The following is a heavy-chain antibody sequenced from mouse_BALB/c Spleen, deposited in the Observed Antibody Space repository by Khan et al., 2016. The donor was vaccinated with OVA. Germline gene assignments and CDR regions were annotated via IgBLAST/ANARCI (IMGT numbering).Heavy chain of an antibody. V-gene: IGHV9-4*02. J-gene: IGHJ4*01. CDR1: GYTFTTAG. Sequence: QIQLVQSGPELKKPGETVRISCKVSGYTFTTAGMQWVQKMPGKGLKWIGWINTHSGVPKYAEDFKGRFVFSLETSASTAYLQITNLKNEDTATYFCARGGAAYYRNDGGAMDYWGQGTSVTVSS. CDR3: ARGGAAYYRNDGGAMDY. CDR2: INTHSGVP. D-gene: IGHD2-14*01.